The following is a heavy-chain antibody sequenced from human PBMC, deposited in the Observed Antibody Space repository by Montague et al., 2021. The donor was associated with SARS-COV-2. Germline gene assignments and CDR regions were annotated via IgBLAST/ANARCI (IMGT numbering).Heavy chain of an antibody. V-gene: IGHV4-39*01. CDR1: AGAIRDTDYF. D-gene: IGHD3-16*01. CDR3: ARHRDNLGSLNWFAP. J-gene: IGHJ5*02. CDR2: IYYSGTT. Sequence: SETLSLTCTVSAGAIRDTDYFWGWIRQPPGKGLEWIGSIYYSGTTYHNPSLKSRVTISVDTSKNQFSLKLSSVTAADTAVYFCARHRDNLGSLNWFAPWGQGTLVTGSS.